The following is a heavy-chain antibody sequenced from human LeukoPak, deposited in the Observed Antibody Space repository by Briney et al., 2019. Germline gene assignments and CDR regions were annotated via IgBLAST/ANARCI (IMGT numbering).Heavy chain of an antibody. V-gene: IGHV1-2*02. CDR2: INPNSGGT. CDR3: AKGRSSRWLHWFDP. J-gene: IGHJ5*02. Sequence: ASVKVSFKASGYTFTGYYMHWVRQAPGQGLEWMGGINPNSGGTNYALKFQGRVTMTRDTSIRTAYMELSRLRSDDTAVYYCAKGRSSRWLHWFDPWGQGTLVTVSS. D-gene: IGHD6-13*01. CDR1: GYTFTGYY.